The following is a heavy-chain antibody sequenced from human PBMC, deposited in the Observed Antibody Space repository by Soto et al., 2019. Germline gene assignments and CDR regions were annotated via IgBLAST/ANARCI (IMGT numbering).Heavy chain of an antibody. J-gene: IGHJ5*02. CDR2: IRSKAYGGTT. CDR1: GFTFSNYA. CDR3: TRETLQQLALLGFDP. D-gene: IGHD6-13*01. V-gene: IGHV3-49*04. Sequence: PGGSLRLSCAASGFTFSNYAMSWVRQAPGKGLEWVGFIRSKAYGGTTEYAASVKGRFTISRDDSKSIAYLQMNSLKTEDTAVYYCTRETLQQLALLGFDPWGQGTLVTVSS.